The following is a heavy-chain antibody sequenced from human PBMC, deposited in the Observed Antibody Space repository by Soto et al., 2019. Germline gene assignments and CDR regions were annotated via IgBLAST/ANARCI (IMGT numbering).Heavy chain of an antibody. Sequence: GGSLRLSCAGSGFTFGDSYMSWIRQAPGKGLEWLSYISPGSRYPAYADSVEGRFTISRDNAKRSLYLQMMSLTAEDTAIYYCVRGGGGGLFDPWGQGTMVTASS. CDR3: VRGGGGGLFDP. CDR2: ISPGSRYP. J-gene: IGHJ5*02. CDR1: GFTFGDSY. V-gene: IGHV3-11*06. D-gene: IGHD2-15*01.